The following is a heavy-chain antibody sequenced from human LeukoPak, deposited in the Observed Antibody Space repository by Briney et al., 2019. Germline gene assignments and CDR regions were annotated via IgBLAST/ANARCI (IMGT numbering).Heavy chain of an antibody. V-gene: IGHV3-30*18. Sequence: GRSLRLSCAASGFTFSSYGMHWVRQAPGKGLEWVAVISYDGSNKYYADSVEGRFTISRDNSKNTLYLQMNSLRAEDTAVYYCAKAEWLSAFDIWGQGTMVTVSS. D-gene: IGHD6-19*01. CDR3: AKAEWLSAFDI. CDR2: ISYDGSNK. J-gene: IGHJ3*02. CDR1: GFTFSSYG.